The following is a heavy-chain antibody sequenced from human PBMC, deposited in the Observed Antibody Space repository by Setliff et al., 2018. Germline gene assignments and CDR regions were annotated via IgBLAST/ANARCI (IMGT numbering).Heavy chain of an antibody. CDR2: INTNTGNP. CDR3: AKAVETAMVAATLFFDP. V-gene: IGHV7-4-1*02. D-gene: IGHD5-18*01. CDR1: GYTFTSYA. J-gene: IGHJ5*02. Sequence: ASVKVSCKASGYTFTSYAMNWVRQAPGQGLEWMGWINTNTGNPTYAQGFTGRFVFSLDTSVSTAYLQISSLKAEDTAVYYCAKAVETAMVAATLFFDPCGQGTLVTVSS.